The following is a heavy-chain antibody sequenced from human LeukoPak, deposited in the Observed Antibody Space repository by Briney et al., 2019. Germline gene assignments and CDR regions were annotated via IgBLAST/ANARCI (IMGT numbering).Heavy chain of an antibody. CDR2: INPKGGDT. V-gene: IGHV1-2*02. CDR1: GYTFTGYY. J-gene: IGHJ5*02. D-gene: IGHD4-17*01. CDR3: ARPNGDYYNWFDP. Sequence: ASVMLSCKASGYTFTGYYIHWVRQAPGQGLEWMGWINPKGGDTNYAQKFQDRVTFTRDTSISTAYMELTDLRSDDTAVYYCARPNGDYYNWFDPWGQGTLVTVSS.